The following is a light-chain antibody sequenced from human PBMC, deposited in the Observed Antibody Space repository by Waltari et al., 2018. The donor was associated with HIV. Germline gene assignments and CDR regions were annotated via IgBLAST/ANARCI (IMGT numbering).Light chain of an antibody. J-gene: IGKJ4*01. CDR3: QKYDSAPLT. CDR1: PGISNY. CDR2: AAA. V-gene: IGKV1-27*01. Sequence: DIQMTQSPSSLSASVGDRVTITCRASPGISNYLAWYQQKPGKVPKLLIYAAAGLQTGVPSRFRGSGSGTDFTLTIISLQPEDVATYYCQKYDSAPLTIGGGTKVEIK.